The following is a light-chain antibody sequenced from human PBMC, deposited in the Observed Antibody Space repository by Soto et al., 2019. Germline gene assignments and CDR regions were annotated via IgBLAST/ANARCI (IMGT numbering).Light chain of an antibody. CDR2: SNN. V-gene: IGLV1-44*01. CDR1: SSNIGSNT. CDR3: AVWDDSLNGWV. Sequence: QSVLTQPPSASGTPGQRVTISCSGSSSNIGSNTVNWYQQLPGTAPKVLIYSNNQRPSGVPDRFSGSKSGTSASLAISGLQSEDEAEYYCAVWDDSLNGWVFGGGTKLTVL. J-gene: IGLJ3*02.